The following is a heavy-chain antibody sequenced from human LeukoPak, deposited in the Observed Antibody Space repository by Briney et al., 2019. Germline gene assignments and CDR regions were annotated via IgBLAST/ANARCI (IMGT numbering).Heavy chain of an antibody. V-gene: IGHV4-59*08. CDR1: GGSISTYY. Sequence: PSETLSLTCTVSGGSISTYYWSWIRQPPGKGLEWIGYIYYSGSAHYNPSLKSRVTMSVDTSKNQFSLRLSSVTAADTAVYYCARPMGLLDAFGIWGQGTLVTVSS. CDR3: ARPMGLLDAFGI. J-gene: IGHJ3*02. D-gene: IGHD2-21*01. CDR2: IYYSGSA.